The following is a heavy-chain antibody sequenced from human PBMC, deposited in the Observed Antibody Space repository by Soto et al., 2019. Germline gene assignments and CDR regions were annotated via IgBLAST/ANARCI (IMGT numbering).Heavy chain of an antibody. CDR3: ARAQYTSSWEYYFDY. D-gene: IGHD6-13*01. Sequence: PSETLSLTCAVSGGSISSGGYSWSWIRQPPGKGLEWIGYIYHSGSTYYNPSLKSRVTISVDRSKNQFSLKLSSVTAADTAVYYCARAQYTSSWEYYFDYWGQGTLVTVSS. V-gene: IGHV4-30-2*01. J-gene: IGHJ4*02. CDR1: GGSISSGGYS. CDR2: IYHSGST.